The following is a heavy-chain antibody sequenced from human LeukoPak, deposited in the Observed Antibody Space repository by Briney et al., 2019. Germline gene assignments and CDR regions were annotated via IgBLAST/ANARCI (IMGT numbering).Heavy chain of an antibody. CDR3: ARGTLGYNLGHAFDI. Sequence: SETLSLTCAVDGGSFSGYYWSWIRQPPGKGLEWIGEINHSGSTNYNPSLKSRVTISVDTSKNQFSLKLSSVTAADTAVYYCARGTLGYNLGHAFDIWGQGTMVTVSS. V-gene: IGHV4-34*01. J-gene: IGHJ3*02. CDR2: INHSGST. CDR1: GGSFSGYY. D-gene: IGHD5-24*01.